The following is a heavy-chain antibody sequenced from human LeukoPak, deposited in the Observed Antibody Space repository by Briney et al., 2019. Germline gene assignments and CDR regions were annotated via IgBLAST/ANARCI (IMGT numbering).Heavy chain of an antibody. CDR3: ARRTGIAVAGRFDP. CDR2: IYYSGST. CDR1: GGSISSYY. V-gene: IGHV4-59*08. J-gene: IGHJ5*02. Sequence: PSETLSLTCTVPGGSISSYYWSWIRQPPGKGLEWIGYIYYSGSTNYNPSLKSRVTISVDTSENQFSLKLSSVTAADTAVYYCARRTGIAVAGRFDPWGQGTLVTVSS. D-gene: IGHD6-19*01.